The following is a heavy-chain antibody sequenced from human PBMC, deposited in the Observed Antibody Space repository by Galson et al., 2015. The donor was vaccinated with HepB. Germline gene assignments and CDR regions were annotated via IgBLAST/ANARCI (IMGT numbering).Heavy chain of an antibody. V-gene: IGHV6-1*01. CDR1: GDSVSNNNAA. J-gene: IGHJ4*02. CDR3: AREEAGTYCFDN. Sequence: CAISGDSVSNNNAAWNWIRQSPSRGLEWLGRTYYRSMWYTDYAPSVESRITVNPYTSTNQFSLEVTSVTPDDTAVYFCAREEAGTYCFDNWGQGTLVTVSS. CDR2: TYYRSMWYT. D-gene: IGHD6-19*01.